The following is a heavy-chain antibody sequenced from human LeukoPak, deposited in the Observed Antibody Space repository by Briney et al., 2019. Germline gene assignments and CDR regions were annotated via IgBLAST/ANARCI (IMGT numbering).Heavy chain of an antibody. Sequence: SETLSLTCAVYGGSFSGCYWSWIRQPPGKGLEWIGEINHSGSTNYNPSLKSRVTISVDTSKNQFSLKLSSVTAADTAVYYCARGPSSGWYFDYWGQGTLVTVSS. V-gene: IGHV4-34*01. CDR2: INHSGST. CDR1: GGSFSGCY. J-gene: IGHJ4*02. CDR3: ARGPSSGWYFDY. D-gene: IGHD6-19*01.